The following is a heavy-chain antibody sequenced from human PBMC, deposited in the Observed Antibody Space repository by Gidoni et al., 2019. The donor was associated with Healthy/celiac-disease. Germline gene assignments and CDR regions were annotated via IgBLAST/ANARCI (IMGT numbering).Heavy chain of an antibody. V-gene: IGHV3-53*04. Sequence: VQLVESGGGLVKPGVSLRLSCAASGFPVSSNYMSWVRQAPGKGLEWVSVIYSGGRNYYADSVKGRFTISRHNSKNTLYLQMNSLRAEETAVYYCASLASGWSYYFDYWGQGTLVTVSS. D-gene: IGHD6-19*01. CDR3: ASLASGWSYYFDY. J-gene: IGHJ4*02. CDR2: IYSGGRN. CDR1: GFPVSSNY.